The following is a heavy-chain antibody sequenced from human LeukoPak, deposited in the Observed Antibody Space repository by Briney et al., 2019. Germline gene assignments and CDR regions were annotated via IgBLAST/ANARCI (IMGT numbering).Heavy chain of an antibody. CDR2: IYHSGST. CDR1: GGSISSGDYY. Sequence: SETLSLTCTVSGGSISSGDYYWSWIRQSPGKGLEWIGYIYHSGSTYYNPSLKSRVTISVDRSKNQFSLQLSSVTAADTAIYYCARGQQLANYYYYMDVWGTGTTVTVSS. V-gene: IGHV4-30-2*06. D-gene: IGHD6-13*01. CDR3: ARGQQLANYYYYMDV. J-gene: IGHJ6*03.